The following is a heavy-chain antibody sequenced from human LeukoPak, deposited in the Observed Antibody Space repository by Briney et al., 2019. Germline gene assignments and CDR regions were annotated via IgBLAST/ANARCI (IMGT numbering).Heavy chain of an antibody. CDR2: IWYDGSNK. Sequence: GGSLRLSCAASGFTFSSYGMHWARQAPGKGLVWVADIWYDGSNKYYADSVKGRFTISRDNPKTTLYLQMNSLRAEDTAVYYCARGPYYYDSSGYYSFDYWGQGTLVTVSS. CDR3: ARGPYYYDSSGYYSFDY. J-gene: IGHJ4*02. CDR1: GFTFSSYG. V-gene: IGHV3-33*01. D-gene: IGHD3-22*01.